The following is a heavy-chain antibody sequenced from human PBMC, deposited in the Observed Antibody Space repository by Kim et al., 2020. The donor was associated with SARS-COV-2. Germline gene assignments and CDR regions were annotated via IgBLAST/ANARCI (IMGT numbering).Heavy chain of an antibody. CDR3: ARGPYAMDV. V-gene: IGHV3-74*01. Sequence: GGSLRLSCAASGFTFSNYLMEWVRQAPGKGLMWVARINSGATSTTYADSVKGRFTISRDNAKNTLYLQMNTLRAEDTAVYYCARGPYAMDVWGQGTTVTVSS. J-gene: IGHJ6*02. CDR2: INSGATST. CDR1: GFTFSNYL.